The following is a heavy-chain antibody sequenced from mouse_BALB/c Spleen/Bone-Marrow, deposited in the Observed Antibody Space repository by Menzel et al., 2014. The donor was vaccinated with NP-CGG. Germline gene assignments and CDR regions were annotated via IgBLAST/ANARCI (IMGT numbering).Heavy chain of an antibody. CDR3: ARRANYWYFDV. J-gene: IGHJ1*01. CDR1: GYTFTSYD. D-gene: IGHD3-3*01. Sequence: ESGPELVKPGALVKISCKASGYTFTSYDINWVKQRPGQGLEWIGWIYPGDGSTKYNEKFKGKATLTADNSSSTAYMQLSSLTSENSAAYFCARRANYWYFDVWGAGTTVTVSS. V-gene: IGHV1S33*01. CDR2: IYPGDGST.